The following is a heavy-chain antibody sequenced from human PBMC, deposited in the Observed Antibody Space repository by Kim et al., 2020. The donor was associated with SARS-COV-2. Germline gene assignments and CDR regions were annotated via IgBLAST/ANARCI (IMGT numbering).Heavy chain of an antibody. Sequence: GGTYYADSVKGRFTISRDISKNTYLQMNSLRAEDTAVYYCARRAHFDNWGQGTLVTVSS. J-gene: IGHJ4*02. CDR2: GGT. CDR3: ARRAHFDN. V-gene: IGHV3-23*01.